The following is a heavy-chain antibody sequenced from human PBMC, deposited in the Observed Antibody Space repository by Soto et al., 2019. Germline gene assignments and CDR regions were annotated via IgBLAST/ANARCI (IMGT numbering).Heavy chain of an antibody. CDR1: GASISSGGSY. V-gene: IGHV4-31*03. CDR3: ARVWWTQRCFDN. D-gene: IGHD5-18*01. CDR2: IYNSGTT. Sequence: QVQLQESGPGLVKPSQTLSLTCTVSGASISSGGSYYSWIRQHPGRGLEWIGDIYNSGTTVYNPSLKSRLTISLDTSENQFSLKLSSVTAADTAVYYCARVWWTQRCFDNWGQGTLVTVSS. J-gene: IGHJ4*02.